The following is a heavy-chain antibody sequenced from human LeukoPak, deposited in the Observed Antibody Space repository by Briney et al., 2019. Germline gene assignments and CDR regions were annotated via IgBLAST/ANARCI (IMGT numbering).Heavy chain of an antibody. V-gene: IGHV3-30*02. CDR1: EFTFRSYG. CDR2: IRYDGSNK. CDR3: AKDHSSSWYNYYYYYMDV. Sequence: PGGSLRLSCAASEFTFRSYGMHWVRQAPGKGLEWVAFIRYDGSNKYYADSVKGRFTISRDNSKNTLYLQMNSLRAEDTAVYYCAKDHSSSWYNYYYYYMDVWGKGTTVTVSS. J-gene: IGHJ6*03. D-gene: IGHD6-13*01.